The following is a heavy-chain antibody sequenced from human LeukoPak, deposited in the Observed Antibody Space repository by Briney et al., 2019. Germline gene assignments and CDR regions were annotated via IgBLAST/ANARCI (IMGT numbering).Heavy chain of an antibody. CDR3: AREYYYDNYFDY. CDR1: GFTFSSYW. V-gene: IGHV3-74*01. D-gene: IGHD3-22*01. CDR2: INSDGRGT. Sequence: PGGSLRLSCAASGFTFSSYWMHWVRQAPGKGLVWVSRINSDGRGTTYADSVKGRFTISRDNAKNTLYLQMNSLRAEDTAVYYCAREYYYDNYFDYWGQGTLVTVSS. J-gene: IGHJ4*02.